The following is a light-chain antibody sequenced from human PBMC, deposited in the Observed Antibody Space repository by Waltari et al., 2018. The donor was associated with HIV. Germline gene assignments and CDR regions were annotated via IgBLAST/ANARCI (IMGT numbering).Light chain of an antibody. J-gene: IGKJ1*01. V-gene: IGKV1-5*03. CDR2: KAS. CDR1: QSINSW. CDR3: QQYNRYSWT. Sequence: DIQMTQSPSTLSASVGDRVKITCRASQSINSWLAWYPQKPGAAPKLLIYKASNLESWVPSRFSGSGFGTEFTLTISSLQPDDFATYYCQQYNRYSWTFGQGTKVDIK.